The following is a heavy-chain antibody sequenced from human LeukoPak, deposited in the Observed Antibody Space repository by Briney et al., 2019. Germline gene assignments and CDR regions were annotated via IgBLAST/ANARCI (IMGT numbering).Heavy chain of an antibody. CDR2: IYHSGST. J-gene: IGHJ4*02. Sequence: PSGTLSLTCAVSGGSISSSNRWSWVRQPPGKGLEWIGEIYHSGSTNYNPSLKSRVTISVDKSKNQFSLKLSSVTAADTAVYYCARDSVVVRGVIDYWGQGTLVTVSS. D-gene: IGHD3-10*01. CDR3: ARDSVVVRGVIDY. V-gene: IGHV4-4*02. CDR1: GGSISSSNR.